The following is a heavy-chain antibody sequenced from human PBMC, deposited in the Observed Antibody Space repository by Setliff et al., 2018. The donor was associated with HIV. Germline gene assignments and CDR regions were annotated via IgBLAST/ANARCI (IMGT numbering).Heavy chain of an antibody. Sequence: PSETLSLTCTVSGGSISSNHYFWGWIRQPPGKGLEWIATMYYTGSTFYNPSPKSRLTMSVDTSKNQFSLRLHSVTAADTAVYYCARREGTAAAGTYYMDVWGKGTTVTVSS. J-gene: IGHJ6*03. D-gene: IGHD6-13*01. V-gene: IGHV4-39*01. CDR3: ARREGTAAAGTYYMDV. CDR2: MYYTGST. CDR1: GGSISSNHYF.